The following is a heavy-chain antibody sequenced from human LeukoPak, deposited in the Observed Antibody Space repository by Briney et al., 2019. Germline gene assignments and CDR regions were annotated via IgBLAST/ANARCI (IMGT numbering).Heavy chain of an antibody. CDR2: IYTSGST. D-gene: IGHD6-13*01. J-gene: IGHJ5*02. V-gene: IGHV4-4*09. CDR3: VRQRTSSSSFDP. CDR1: GGSISSYY. Sequence: SETLSLTCTVSGGSISSYYWTWIRQPPGKGLEWIGCIYTSGSTNYNPSLKSRVTISVDTSKNQFSLKLSSVTAADTAVYYCVRQRTSSSSFDPWGQGTLVTVSS.